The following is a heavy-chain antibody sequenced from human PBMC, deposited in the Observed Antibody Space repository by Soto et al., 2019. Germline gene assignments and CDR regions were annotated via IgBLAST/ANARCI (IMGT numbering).Heavy chain of an antibody. CDR3: AHRRKYYGSGSYLFDY. CDR2: IYWDDDK. J-gene: IGHJ4*02. CDR1: GFSLSTSGVG. V-gene: IGHV2-5*02. Sequence: QITLKESGPTLVKPTQTLTLTCTFSGFSLSTSGVGVGWIRQPPGKALEWLALIYWDDDKRYSPSLKSRLTLTKDTSKNQVVLTMTNMDPVDTATYYCAHRRKYYGSGSYLFDYWGQGTLVTVSS. D-gene: IGHD3-10*01.